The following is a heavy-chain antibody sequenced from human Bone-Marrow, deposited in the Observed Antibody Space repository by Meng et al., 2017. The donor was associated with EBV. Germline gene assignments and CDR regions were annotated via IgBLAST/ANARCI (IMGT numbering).Heavy chain of an antibody. CDR2: LIPMSDAP. D-gene: IGHD3-10*01. V-gene: IGHV1-69*01. CDR1: GGTVRSDA. J-gene: IGHJ4*02. CDR3: ASESGRGFTPDY. Sequence: QGQLVQAGAEVKKAGSSVKVSCKTSGGTVRSDAISWVRQAPGQGLEWRGGLIPMSDAPNYAQKFQGRVTITADESTSTHYMDLSGLRSEDTAVYYCASESGRGFTPDYWGQGTLVTVSS.